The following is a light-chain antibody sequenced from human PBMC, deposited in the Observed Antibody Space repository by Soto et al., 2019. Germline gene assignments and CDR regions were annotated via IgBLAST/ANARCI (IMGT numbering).Light chain of an antibody. CDR2: EVS. V-gene: IGLV2-14*01. CDR1: SSDVGGYNY. Sequence: QSALTQPASVSGSPGQSITISCTGTSSDVGGYNYVSWYQQHLRKAPKLMIYEVSSRPSRVSDRFSGSRSGNTASLSISGLQAEDESDYYCISYTSSSTWVFGGGTKLTLL. CDR3: ISYTSSSTWV. J-gene: IGLJ3*02.